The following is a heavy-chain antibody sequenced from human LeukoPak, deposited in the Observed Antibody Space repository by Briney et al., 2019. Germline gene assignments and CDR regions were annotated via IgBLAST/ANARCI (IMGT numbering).Heavy chain of an antibody. J-gene: IGHJ4*02. D-gene: IGHD3-3*01. CDR3: AREGLDRDYDFWSGSLTLGG. CDR2: INPSGGST. V-gene: IGHV1-46*01. Sequence: ASVKVSCKASGYTFTGYYMHWVRQAPGQGLEWMGIINPSGGSTSYAQKFQGRVTMTRDTSTSTVYMELSSLRSEDTAVYYCAREGLDRDYDFWSGSLTLGGWGQGTLVTVSS. CDR1: GYTFTGYY.